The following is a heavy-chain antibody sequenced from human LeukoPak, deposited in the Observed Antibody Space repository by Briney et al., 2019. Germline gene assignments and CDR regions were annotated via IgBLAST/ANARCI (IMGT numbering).Heavy chain of an antibody. D-gene: IGHD3-3*01. V-gene: IGHV4-38-2*02. CDR1: GYSTSSGYY. CDR2: IYHSVST. J-gene: IGHJ4*02. Sequence: SETLSLTCTVSGYSTSSGYYWAWIRQPPGKGLEWIGSIYHSVSTYYNPSLKSRVTISVDTSKNQFSLKLSSVTAAATAVYYCARDARPSITIFGVVIPKGGQDYWGQGTLVTVSS. CDR3: ARDARPSITIFGVVIPKGGQDY.